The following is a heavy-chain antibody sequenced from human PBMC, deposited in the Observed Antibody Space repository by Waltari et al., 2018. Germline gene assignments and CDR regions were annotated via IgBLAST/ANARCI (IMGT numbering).Heavy chain of an antibody. V-gene: IGHV3-74*01. J-gene: IGHJ4*02. D-gene: IGHD3-10*01. Sequence: EVQLVESGGGLVHPGVSLSLPCAGSGFSFRHFCVPWVRQAPGKGRVRVSRISADGDTTKYADSVKSRFTISRDSDKNELYLQMNSLRDDDTAVYYCARDADYDRSGSDYWGQGTLVTVSS. CDR1: GFSFRHFC. CDR2: ISADGDTT. CDR3: ARDADYDRSGSDY.